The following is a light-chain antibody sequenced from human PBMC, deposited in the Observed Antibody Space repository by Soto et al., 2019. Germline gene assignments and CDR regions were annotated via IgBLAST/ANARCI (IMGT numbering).Light chain of an antibody. J-gene: IGKJ1*01. Sequence: EIVMTQSPATLSVSPGGRATLSCRARQSISGTLAWYQPKPGQAPRLLIHGASTRAPGFPARLSGSGSGTDSTVTISSLRSEDFAVYDCQPDNDWPGTFGKGTKVEIK. V-gene: IGKV3-15*01. CDR1: QSISGT. CDR3: QPDNDWPGT. CDR2: GAS.